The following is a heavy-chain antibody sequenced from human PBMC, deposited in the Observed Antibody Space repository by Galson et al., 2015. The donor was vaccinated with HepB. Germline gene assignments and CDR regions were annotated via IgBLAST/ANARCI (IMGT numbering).Heavy chain of an antibody. J-gene: IGHJ6*03. D-gene: IGHD2-2*01. Sequence: SETLSLTCAVYCGSFSGYYWSWIRQPPGKGLEWIGEINHSGSTNYNPSLKSRVTISRDDSKNTLYLQMNSLRAEDTAVYYCARAAQGYCSSTSCSYYYYYYYMDVWGKGTTVTVSS. V-gene: IGHV4-34*01. CDR2: INHSGST. CDR1: CGSFSGYY. CDR3: ARAAQGYCSSTSCSYYYYYYYMDV.